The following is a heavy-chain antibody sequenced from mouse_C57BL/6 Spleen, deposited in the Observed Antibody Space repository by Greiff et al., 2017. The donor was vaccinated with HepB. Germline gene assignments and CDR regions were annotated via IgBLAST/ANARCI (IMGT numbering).Heavy chain of an antibody. CDR2: IDPSDSYT. V-gene: IGHV1-69*01. D-gene: IGHD6-1*01. J-gene: IGHJ3*01. Sequence: QVQLQQPGAELVMPGASVKLSCKASGYTFTSYWMHWVKQRPGHGLEWIGEIDPSDSYTNYNQKFKGKSTLPVDKSSSTAYMQRSSLTSEDSAVYYCARSRPRRAWFAYWGQGTLVTVSA. CDR3: ARSRPRRAWFAY. CDR1: GYTFTSYW.